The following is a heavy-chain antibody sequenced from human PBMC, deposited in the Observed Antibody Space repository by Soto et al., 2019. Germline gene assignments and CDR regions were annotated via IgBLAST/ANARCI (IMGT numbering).Heavy chain of an antibody. CDR2: ISYDGGNE. CDR1: GITFNSFG. CDR3: AVYYGAHLFDY. V-gene: IGHV3-30-3*01. J-gene: IGHJ4*02. Sequence: QVQLVESGGGVVQPGRSLRLSCAASGITFNSFGMHWVRQAPGKGLQWVAAISYDGGNEYYADYVKGRFTISRDNSKDTLYLQMHNLRAEDTTVYYCAVYYGAHLFDYWGQGTLVTVSS. D-gene: IGHD4-17*01.